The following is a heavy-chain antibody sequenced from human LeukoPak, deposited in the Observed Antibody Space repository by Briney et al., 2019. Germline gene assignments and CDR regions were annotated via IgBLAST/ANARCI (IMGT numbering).Heavy chain of an antibody. D-gene: IGHD4-17*01. CDR2: IGFSGETT. V-gene: IGHV3-23*01. CDR1: GFTFSDYA. CDR3: AKDEFSRFVTNYYMDV. Sequence: GGSLRLSCAASGFTFSDYAMSWVRQAPGKGLEWVSGIGFSGETTFYADSVRGRFIISRDNSNNTLYLQMNRLRDEDTAVYFCAKDEFSRFVTNYYMDVWGTGTTVTVSS. J-gene: IGHJ6*03.